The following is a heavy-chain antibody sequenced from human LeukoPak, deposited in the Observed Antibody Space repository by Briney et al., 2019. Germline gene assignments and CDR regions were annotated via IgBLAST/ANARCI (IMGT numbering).Heavy chain of an antibody. J-gene: IGHJ4*02. CDR3: ARSTWLLDK. CDR1: GMSITSRHY. D-gene: IGHD3-22*01. Sequence: PSETLSLTCSVSGMSITSRHYWGWIRQPPGKGLEWIGYIYYSGSTNYNPSLKSRVTISPDTSKNQFSLKLSSVTAADTAVYYCARSTWLLDKWGQGTLVTVSS. V-gene: IGHV4-59*11. CDR2: IYYSGST.